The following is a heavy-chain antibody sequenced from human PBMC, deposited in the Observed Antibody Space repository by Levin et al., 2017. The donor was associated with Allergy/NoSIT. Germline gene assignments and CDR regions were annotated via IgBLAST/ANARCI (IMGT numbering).Heavy chain of an antibody. CDR1: GYTFTSYD. CDR3: ARAGVTIFGVVPLDY. CDR2: MNPNSGNT. Sequence: GESLKISCKASGYTFTSYDINWVRQATGQGLEWMGWMNPNSGNTGYAQKFQGRVTMTRNTSISTAYMELSSLRSEDTAVYYCARAGVTIFGVVPLDYWGQGTLVTVSS. J-gene: IGHJ4*02. D-gene: IGHD3-3*01. V-gene: IGHV1-8*01.